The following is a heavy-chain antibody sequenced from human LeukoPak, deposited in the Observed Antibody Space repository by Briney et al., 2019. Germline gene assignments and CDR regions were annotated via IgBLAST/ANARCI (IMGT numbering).Heavy chain of an antibody. CDR3: ARDNIHYYDSKAFDI. Sequence: GGSLRLSCAASGFTFSSYGMHWVRQAPGKGLEWVAVIWYDGSNKYYADSVKGRFTISRDNSKNTLYLQMNSLRAEDTAVYYCARDNIHYYDSKAFDIWGQGTMVTVSS. D-gene: IGHD3-22*01. V-gene: IGHV3-33*01. J-gene: IGHJ3*02. CDR1: GFTFSSYG. CDR2: IWYDGSNK.